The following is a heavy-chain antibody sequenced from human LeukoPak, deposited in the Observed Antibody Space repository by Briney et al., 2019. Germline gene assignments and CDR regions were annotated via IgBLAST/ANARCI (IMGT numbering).Heavy chain of an antibody. CDR3: AKNEKSSSASSSDY. CDR1: GGSISSSSYY. D-gene: IGHD2-15*01. V-gene: IGHV3-23*01. J-gene: IGHJ4*02. CDR2: IRDSGASA. Sequence: ETLSLTCTVSGGSISSSSYYWGWVRQAPGKGLECVSAIRDSGASAYYADFVEGRFTISRDNSKNTLYLQMNSLRVEDTAVYFCAKNEKSSSASSSDYWGQGTLVTVSS.